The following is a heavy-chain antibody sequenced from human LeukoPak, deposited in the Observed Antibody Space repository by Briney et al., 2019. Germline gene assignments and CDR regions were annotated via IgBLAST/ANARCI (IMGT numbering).Heavy chain of an antibody. Sequence: SVEVSCKASGGTFSGYAISWVRQAPGQGLEWMGGIIPIFGTANYAQKFQGRVTITADESTSTAYMELSSLRSEDTAVYYCAGSSGYYYGYWGQGTLVTVSS. D-gene: IGHD3-22*01. CDR2: IIPIFGTA. J-gene: IGHJ4*02. CDR3: AGSSGYYYGY. CDR1: GGTFSGYA. V-gene: IGHV1-69*13.